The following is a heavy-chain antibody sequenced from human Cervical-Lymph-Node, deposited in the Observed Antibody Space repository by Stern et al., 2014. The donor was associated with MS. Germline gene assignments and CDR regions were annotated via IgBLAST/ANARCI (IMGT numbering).Heavy chain of an antibody. CDR2: ITPIFGTA. D-gene: IGHD6-13*01. CDR3: ARHQGGIAAY. CDR1: GDTFSNFD. V-gene: IGHV1-69*01. J-gene: IGHJ4*02. Sequence: VQLVESGAEVKKPGSSVKGSCKASGDTFSNFDISWVRQAPGHGPEWLGGITPIFGTANYDPLIQGIVKFIAAETTGATSIVLGILPSEDTAVYYCARHQGGIAAYWGQGTLVTVSS.